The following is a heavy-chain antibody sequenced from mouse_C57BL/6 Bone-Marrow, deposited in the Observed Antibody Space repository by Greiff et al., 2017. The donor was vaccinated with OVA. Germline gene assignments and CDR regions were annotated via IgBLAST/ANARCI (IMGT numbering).Heavy chain of an antibody. CDR2: IYPGSGST. J-gene: IGHJ2*01. CDR1: GYTFTSYW. V-gene: IGHV1-55*01. Sequence: QVQLKQPGAELVKPGASVKMSCKASGYTFTSYWITWVKQRPGQGLEWIGDIYPGSGSTNYNEKFKSKATLTVDTSSSTAYMQLSSLTSEDSAVYYCAREYYYGSSYYFDYWGQGTTLTVSS. D-gene: IGHD1-1*01. CDR3: AREYYYGSSYYFDY.